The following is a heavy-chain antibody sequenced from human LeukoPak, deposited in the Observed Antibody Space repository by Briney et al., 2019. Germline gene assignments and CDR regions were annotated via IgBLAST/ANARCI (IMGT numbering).Heavy chain of an antibody. J-gene: IGHJ3*02. D-gene: IGHD3-22*01. V-gene: IGHV1-46*01. CDR3: ARGGGYYDSSGYYEDAFDI. Sequence: ASVNVSFKSSGYTFTSYYIHWVRQAPGQGLEWVGIINPSGGSTSYAQKFQGRVTMTRDMSTSTVYMELSSLRSEDTAVYYCARGGGYYDSSGYYEDAFDIWGQGTMVTVSS. CDR2: INPSGGST. CDR1: GYTFTSYY.